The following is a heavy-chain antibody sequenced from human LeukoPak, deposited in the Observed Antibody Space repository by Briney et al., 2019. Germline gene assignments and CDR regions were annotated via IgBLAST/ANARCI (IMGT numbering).Heavy chain of an antibody. CDR2: ISSSGSTI. J-gene: IGHJ6*02. D-gene: IGHD5-18*01. CDR1: GFTFSDYY. Sequence: GGSLRLSCAASGFTFSDYYMSWIRQAPGKGLEWVSYISSSGSTIYYADSVKGRFTISRDNAKNSLYLQMNSLRAEDTAVYYCATCTYSYGYGANYYYGMDVWGQGTTVTVPS. V-gene: IGHV3-11*01. CDR3: ATCTYSYGYGANYYYGMDV.